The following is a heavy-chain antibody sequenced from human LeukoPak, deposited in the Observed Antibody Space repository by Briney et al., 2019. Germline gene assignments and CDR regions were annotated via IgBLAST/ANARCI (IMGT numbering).Heavy chain of an antibody. CDR3: AREGCSGTSCYGVDAFDI. D-gene: IGHD2-15*01. V-gene: IGHV3-33*08. CDR1: GFTFSSYS. CDR2: IWYDGSKK. J-gene: IGHJ3*02. Sequence: GGSLRLSCAASGFTFSSYSMNWVRQAPGKGLEWVAVIWYDGSKKFYADSGKGRFTISRDKSKNTLYLQMNSLRVEDTAVYYCAREGCSGTSCYGVDAFDIWGQGTKVTVSS.